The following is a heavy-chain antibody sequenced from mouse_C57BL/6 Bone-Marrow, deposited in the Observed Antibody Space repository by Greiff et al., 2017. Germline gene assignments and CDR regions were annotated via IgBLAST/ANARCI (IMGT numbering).Heavy chain of an antibody. Sequence: QVQLQQSGAELVRPGASVKLSCKASGYTFTDYYINWVKQRPGQGLEWIARIYPGSGNTYYNEKFKGKATLTAEKSSSPAYMQLSSLTSEDSAVYFCARLNDYEFAYWGQGTLVTVSA. CDR3: ARLNDYEFAY. J-gene: IGHJ3*01. CDR2: IYPGSGNT. D-gene: IGHD2-4*01. V-gene: IGHV1-76*01. CDR1: GYTFTDYY.